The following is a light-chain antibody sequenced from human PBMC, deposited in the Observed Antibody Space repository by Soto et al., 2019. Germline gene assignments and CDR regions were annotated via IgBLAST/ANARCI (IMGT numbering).Light chain of an antibody. CDR2: DAS. CDR3: QQYWT. V-gene: IGKV1-5*01. CDR1: QSISSW. Sequence: IQMTQSPSTLSASVGDRVTITCRASQSISSWLAWYQQKPGKAPKLLIYDASSLESGVPSRFSGSGSGTEFTLTISSLQPDDFAIYYCQQYWTFGQGTK. J-gene: IGKJ1*01.